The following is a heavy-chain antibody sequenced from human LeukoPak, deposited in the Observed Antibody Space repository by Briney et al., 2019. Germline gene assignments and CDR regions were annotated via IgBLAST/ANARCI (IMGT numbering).Heavy chain of an antibody. J-gene: IGHJ4*02. CDR1: GFTFSSYW. V-gene: IGHV3-7*01. CDR3: ARSPMSIAARPGGIDY. CDR2: IKQDGSEK. Sequence: GGSLRLSCAASGFTFSSYWMSWVRQAPGKGLEWEANIKQDGSEKYYVDSVKGRFTISRDNAKNSLYLQMNSLRAEDTAVYYCARSPMSIAARPGGIDYWGQGTLVTVSS. D-gene: IGHD6-6*01.